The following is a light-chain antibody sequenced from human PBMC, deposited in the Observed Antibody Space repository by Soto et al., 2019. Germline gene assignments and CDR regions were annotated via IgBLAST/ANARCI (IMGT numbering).Light chain of an antibody. CDR3: QKYNSAPRT. J-gene: IGKJ1*01. Sequence: SVGDRVTITCRASQGISNYLAWYQQKPGKVPKLLIYAASTLQSGVPSRFSGSGSGTDFTLTISSLQPEDVATYYCQKYNSAPRTLGQGTKVDIK. V-gene: IGKV1-27*01. CDR2: AAS. CDR1: QGISNY.